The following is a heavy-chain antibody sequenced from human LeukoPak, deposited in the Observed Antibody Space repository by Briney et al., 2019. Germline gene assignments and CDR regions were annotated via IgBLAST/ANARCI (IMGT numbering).Heavy chain of an antibody. V-gene: IGHV3-23*01. CDR3: ARRAGAYSHPYDY. Sequence: GGSLRLSCAASGFTFSSYAMSWVRQAPGKGLEWVSAISGSGGNTHYSDSVKGRFTISRDNSKNTLYLQMNSLRAEDTAVYYCARRAGAYSHPYDYWGQGTLVTVSS. CDR2: ISGSGGNT. J-gene: IGHJ4*02. CDR1: GFTFSSYA. D-gene: IGHD4/OR15-4a*01.